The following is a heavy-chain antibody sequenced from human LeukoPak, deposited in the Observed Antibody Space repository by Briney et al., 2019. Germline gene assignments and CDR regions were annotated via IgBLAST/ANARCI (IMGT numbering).Heavy chain of an antibody. Sequence: SVKVSCKASGGTSSSYAISWVRQAPGQGLEWMGGIIPIFGTANYAQKFQGRVTITADESTSTAYMELSSLRSEDTAVYYCARCGLPNYYDSSGYYYFDYWGQGTLVTVSS. CDR2: IIPIFGTA. CDR1: GGTSSSYA. J-gene: IGHJ4*02. V-gene: IGHV1-69*13. CDR3: ARCGLPNYYDSSGYYYFDY. D-gene: IGHD3-22*01.